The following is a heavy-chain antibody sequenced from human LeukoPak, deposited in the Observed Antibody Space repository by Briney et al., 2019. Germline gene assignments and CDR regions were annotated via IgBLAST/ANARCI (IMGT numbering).Heavy chain of an antibody. CDR2: ISGNGDST. V-gene: IGHV3-23*01. D-gene: IGHD2-15*01. Sequence: SGGSLRLSCEASGFSFSRYDMSWVRQAPGKGLEWVSAISGNGDSTYYVDSVKGRFTISRDNSKNTLYLQMNSLRAEDTAVYYCALYCSGGSCFSMGGAFDIWGQGTVVTVSS. J-gene: IGHJ3*02. CDR3: ALYCSGGSCFSMGGAFDI. CDR1: GFSFSRYD.